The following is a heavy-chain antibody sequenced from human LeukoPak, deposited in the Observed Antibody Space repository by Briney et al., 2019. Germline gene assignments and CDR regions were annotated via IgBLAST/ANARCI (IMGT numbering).Heavy chain of an antibody. V-gene: IGHV3-33*01. Sequence: PGGSLRLSCAASGFTFSSYGMHWVRQAPGKGLEWVAIIWYDGSNKYYVDSVKGRFTISRDNSKNTLYLQMNSLRAVDTAVYYCARDRGTNGINDRGYFDYWGQGTLVTVSS. CDR1: GFTFSSYG. J-gene: IGHJ4*02. CDR2: IWYDGSNK. CDR3: ARDRGTNGINDRGYFDY. D-gene: IGHD1-1*01.